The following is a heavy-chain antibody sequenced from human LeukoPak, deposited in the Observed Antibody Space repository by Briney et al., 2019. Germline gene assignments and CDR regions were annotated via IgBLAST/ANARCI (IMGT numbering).Heavy chain of an antibody. Sequence: SETLSLTCTVSGGSISSYYWSWIRQPAGKGLEWIGRIYTSGSTNYNPSLKSRVTMSVDTSKNQFSLKLSSVTAADTAVYYCARGAPETIEYYFDYWGQGTLVTVSS. V-gene: IGHV4-4*07. CDR2: IYTSGST. CDR1: GGSISSYY. J-gene: IGHJ4*02. D-gene: IGHD1-14*01. CDR3: ARGAPETIEYYFDY.